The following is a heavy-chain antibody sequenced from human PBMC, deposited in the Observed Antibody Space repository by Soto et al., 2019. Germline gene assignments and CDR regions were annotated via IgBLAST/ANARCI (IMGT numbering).Heavy chain of an antibody. J-gene: IGHJ4*02. Sequence: EVQLLESGGGLVQPGGSLRLSCAASGLTFSSYAMTWVRQAPGKGLEWVSVITSSGGSTYYADSVKGRFTISRDNSKNSVYLQMNSRRVEGASIYYCAIACFTGLADSWGQGTLVSVSS. CDR1: GLTFSSYA. CDR3: AIACFTGLADS. CDR2: ITSSGGST. V-gene: IGHV3-23*01. D-gene: IGHD2-2*02.